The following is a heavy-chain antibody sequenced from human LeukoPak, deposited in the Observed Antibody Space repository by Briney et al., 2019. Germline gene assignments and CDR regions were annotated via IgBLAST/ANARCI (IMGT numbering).Heavy chain of an antibody. CDR3: ARGRQILVEVRLRDYYYMDV. CDR2: MNPNSGNT. Sequence: ASVKVSCKASGYTFTSYDINWGRQATGQGLEWMGWMNPNSGNTGYAQEFQGRVTITRNTSISTAYMELSSLRSGDTAVYYCARGRQILVEVRLRDYYYMDVWGKGTTVTVSS. V-gene: IGHV1-8*03. J-gene: IGHJ6*03. CDR1: GYTFTSYD. D-gene: IGHD1-26*01.